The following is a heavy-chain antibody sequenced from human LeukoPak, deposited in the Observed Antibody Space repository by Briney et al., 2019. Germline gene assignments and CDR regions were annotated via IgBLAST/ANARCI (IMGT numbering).Heavy chain of an antibody. CDR2: IIPIFGTA. V-gene: IGHV1-69*13. D-gene: IGHD1-1*01. CDR3: ARDTTGVAFDI. Sequence: ASVKVSCKASGGAFSSYAISWVRQAPGQGLEWMGGIIPIFGTANYAQKFQGRVTITADESTSTAYMELSSLRSEDTAVYYCARDTTGVAFDIWGQGTMVTVSS. CDR1: GGAFSSYA. J-gene: IGHJ3*02.